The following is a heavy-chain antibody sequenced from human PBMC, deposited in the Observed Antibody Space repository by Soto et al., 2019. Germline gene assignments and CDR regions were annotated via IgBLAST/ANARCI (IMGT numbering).Heavy chain of an antibody. CDR2: IYYSGST. Sequence: XETLSLTCTVSGGSVSSGSYYGSWIRQPPGKGLEWIGYIYYSGSTNYNPSLKSRVTIPVDTSKNQFSLKLSSVTAADTAVYYCARDQVTTYPYYYFGVDVWGQGTTVTVSS. D-gene: IGHD4-17*01. CDR1: GGSVSSGSYY. V-gene: IGHV4-61*01. CDR3: ARDQVTTYPYYYFGVDV. J-gene: IGHJ6*02.